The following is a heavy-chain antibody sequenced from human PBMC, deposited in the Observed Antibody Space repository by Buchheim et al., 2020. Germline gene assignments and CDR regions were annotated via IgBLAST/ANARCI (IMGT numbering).Heavy chain of an antibody. J-gene: IGHJ4*02. CDR1: GFTFSSYA. CDR2: ISYDGSNK. D-gene: IGHD3-10*01. Sequence: QVQLVESGGGVVQPGRSLRLSCAASGFTFSSYAMHWVRQAPGKGLEWVAVISYDGSNKYYADSVKGRFTISRDNSKNTLYLQMNSLRAEDTAVYYCARCGGITMVRGVIITNWGQGTL. CDR3: ARCGGITMVRGVIITN. V-gene: IGHV3-30*04.